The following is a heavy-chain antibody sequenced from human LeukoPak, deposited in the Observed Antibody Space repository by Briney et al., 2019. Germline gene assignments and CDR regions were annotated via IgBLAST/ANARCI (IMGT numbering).Heavy chain of an antibody. CDR1: GYSLSSGFY. Sequence: SETLSLTCAVSGYSLSSGFYWGWIRQPPGKGLQWIGSVYHSGSTYYNPSLKSRATISIDRSKNQFSLKLSSVTAADTAVYYCARLNGGNGYYYYYMDVWGKGTTVTVSS. CDR3: ARLNGGNGYYYYYMDV. J-gene: IGHJ6*03. V-gene: IGHV4-38-2*01. D-gene: IGHD4-23*01. CDR2: VYHSGST.